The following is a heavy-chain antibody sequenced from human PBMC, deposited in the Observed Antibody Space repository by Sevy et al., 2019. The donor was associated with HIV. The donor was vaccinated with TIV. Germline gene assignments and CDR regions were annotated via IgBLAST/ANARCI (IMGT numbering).Heavy chain of an antibody. Sequence: ETLSLTCAVYGGSFSGYYWSWIRQPPGKGLEWIGEINHSGSTNYNPSLKSRVTISVDTSKNQFSLKLSSVTAADTAVYYCARGAGVGASWFDPWGQGTLVTVSS. CDR2: INHSGST. CDR3: ARGAGVGASWFDP. CDR1: GGSFSGYY. J-gene: IGHJ5*02. D-gene: IGHD1-26*01. V-gene: IGHV4-34*01.